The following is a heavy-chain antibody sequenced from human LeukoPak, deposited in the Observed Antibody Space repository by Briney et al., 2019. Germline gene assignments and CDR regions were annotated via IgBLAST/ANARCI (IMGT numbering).Heavy chain of an antibody. J-gene: IGHJ4*02. Sequence: ASVKVSCKASGYTFTSYGISWVRQAPGQGLEWMGWISAYNGNTNYAQKLQGRVTMTTDTSTSTASMELRSLRSDDTAVYYCARGSQSPYCSSTSCYCDYWGQGTLVTVSS. V-gene: IGHV1-18*01. CDR2: ISAYNGNT. CDR3: ARGSQSPYCSSTSCYCDY. D-gene: IGHD2-2*01. CDR1: GYTFTSYG.